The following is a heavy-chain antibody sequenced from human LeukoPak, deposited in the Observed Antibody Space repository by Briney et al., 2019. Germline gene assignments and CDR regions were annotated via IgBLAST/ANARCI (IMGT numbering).Heavy chain of an antibody. D-gene: IGHD6-25*01. Sequence: PSETLSLTCTVSGYSIGSGYHWVWIRQPPGKGLEWIGSIYHSASTSYNPSLKSRVTISVDTSKNQFSLKLTSVTATDTAVYYCARDWDSFSGGWYDPWGQGTLVIVSS. CDR1: GYSIGSGYH. CDR2: IYHSAST. V-gene: IGHV4-38-2*02. CDR3: ARDWDSFSGGWYDP. J-gene: IGHJ5*02.